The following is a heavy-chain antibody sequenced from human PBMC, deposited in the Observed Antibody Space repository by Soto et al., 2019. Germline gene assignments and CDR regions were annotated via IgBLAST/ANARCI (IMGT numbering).Heavy chain of an antibody. CDR3: ARDKRAYSGYDSGFDY. Sequence: ASVKVSCKASGYTFTSYDINWVRQATGQGLEWMGWMNPNSGNTGYAQKFQGRVTMTRNTSISTAYMELSSLRAEDTAVYYCARDKRAYSGYDSGFDYWGQGTLVTVSS. J-gene: IGHJ4*02. CDR2: MNPNSGNT. CDR1: GYTFTSYD. V-gene: IGHV1-8*01. D-gene: IGHD5-12*01.